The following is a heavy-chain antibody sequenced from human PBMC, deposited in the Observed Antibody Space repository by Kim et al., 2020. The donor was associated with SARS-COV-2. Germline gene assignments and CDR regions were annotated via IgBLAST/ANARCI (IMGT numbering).Heavy chain of an antibody. CDR2: ISYDGSNK. J-gene: IGHJ4*02. V-gene: IGHV3-30*18. D-gene: IGHD6-13*01. CDR3: AKDVLRVLAAAGTSADY. Sequence: GGSLRLSCAASGFTFSSYGMHWVRQAPGKGLEWVAVISYDGSNKYYADSVKGRFTISRDNSKNTLYLQMNSLRAEDTAVYYCAKDVLRVLAAAGTSADYWGQGTLVTVSS. CDR1: GFTFSSYG.